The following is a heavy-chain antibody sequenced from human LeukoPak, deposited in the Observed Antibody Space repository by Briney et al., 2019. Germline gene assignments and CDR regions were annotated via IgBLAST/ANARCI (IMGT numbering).Heavy chain of an antibody. J-gene: IGHJ3*02. CDR1: GDSISSASCY. Sequence: SETLSLTCTVSGDSISSASCYWGWIRQPPGKGLDWIGNIYYSGSTYYNPSLKSRVTISVDTSKNQFSLKLSSLTAADTAVYYCARLTRPSREMPTSNAFDIWGQGTMVTVSS. V-gene: IGHV4-39*01. CDR3: ARLTRPSREMPTSNAFDI. D-gene: IGHD5-24*01. CDR2: IYYSGST.